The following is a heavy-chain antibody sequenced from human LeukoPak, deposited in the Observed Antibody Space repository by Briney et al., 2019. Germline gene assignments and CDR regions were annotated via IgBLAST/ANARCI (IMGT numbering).Heavy chain of an antibody. J-gene: IGHJ4*02. V-gene: IGHV3-23*01. CDR3: AAMTTAAANAFFY. CDR2: ISGDGGST. CDR1: GLTLRSFA. Sequence: GGSLRLSCEVSGLTLRSFAMSWVRQPAGKGLEWVSAISGDGGSTEYADSVKGRFTISRDNSKNSVYLQMNSLRAGDTALYYCAAMTTAAANAFFYWGRGTVVTVSA. D-gene: IGHD2-2*01.